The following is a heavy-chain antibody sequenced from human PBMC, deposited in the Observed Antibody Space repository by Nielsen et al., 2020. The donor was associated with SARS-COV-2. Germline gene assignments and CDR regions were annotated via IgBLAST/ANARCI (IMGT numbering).Heavy chain of an antibody. V-gene: IGHV3-21*01. J-gene: IGHJ6*02. D-gene: IGHD3-10*01. CDR1: GFTFDKYA. Sequence: GGSLRLSCGGSGFTFDKYAMSWVRQAPGKGLEWVSSISSSSTYIYYADSVRGRFTISRDNAKNSLYVQMNSLRAEDTAVYYCARVLREETYFYGSGNPRAYYGMDVWGQGTTVTVSS. CDR2: ISSSSTYI. CDR3: ARVLREETYFYGSGNPRAYYGMDV.